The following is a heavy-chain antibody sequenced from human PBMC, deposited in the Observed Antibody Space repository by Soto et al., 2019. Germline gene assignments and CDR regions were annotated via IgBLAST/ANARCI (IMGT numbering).Heavy chain of an antibody. D-gene: IGHD6-19*01. V-gene: IGHV5-51*01. CDR3: ERQHPLDRRGWYS. CDR2: IYPGDSDT. CDR1: GDSFTSFW. J-gene: IGHJ4*02. Sequence: PGESLKISCKVSGDSFTSFWIGWVRQMPGKGLEWLGSIYPGDSDTRYSPSFQGQVTISADKSITTAYLQWSSLKASDTAIYYCERQHPLDRRGWYSWGPGTLVTVCS.